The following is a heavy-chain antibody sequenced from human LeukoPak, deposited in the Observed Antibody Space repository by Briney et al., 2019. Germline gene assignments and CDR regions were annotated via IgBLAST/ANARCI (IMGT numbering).Heavy chain of an antibody. CDR2: INPNSGGT. CDR3: ARLLAYCGGDCYSDPFDY. V-gene: IGHV1-2*04. D-gene: IGHD2-21*01. J-gene: IGHJ4*02. CDR1: GYTFTGYY. Sequence: ASVKVSCKASGYTFTGYYMHWVRQAPGQGLEWMGWINPNSGGTNYAQKFQGWVTMTGDTSISTAYMELSRLRSDDTAVYYCARLLAYCGGDCYSDPFDYWGQGTLVTVSS.